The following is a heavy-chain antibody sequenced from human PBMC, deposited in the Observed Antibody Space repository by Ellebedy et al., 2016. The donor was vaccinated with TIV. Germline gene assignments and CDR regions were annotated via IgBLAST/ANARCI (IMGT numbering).Heavy chain of an antibody. J-gene: IGHJ4*02. Sequence: GGSLRLSCAASGFTFSNYWMHWVRQTPGQGLVWVSRIDLDGSGTSYADSVKGRFTMSRDNAKNTVYLQMNSLRAEDAAVYYCTTTFEFWGQGALVTVSS. V-gene: IGHV3-74*01. CDR2: IDLDGSGT. CDR1: GFTFSNYW. D-gene: IGHD3-16*01. CDR3: TTTFEF.